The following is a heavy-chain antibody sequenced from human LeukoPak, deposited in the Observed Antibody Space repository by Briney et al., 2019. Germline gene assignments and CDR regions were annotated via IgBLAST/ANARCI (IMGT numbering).Heavy chain of an antibody. J-gene: IGHJ4*02. CDR3: ARTFLGRYFDY. D-gene: IGHD2/OR15-2a*01. CDR2: MYYRGST. CDR1: GGSISSYY. Sequence: SETLSLTCSVSGGSISSYYWSWIRQPPGKGLECIGYMYYRGSTNYNPSLKSRVTISVDTSKNQFSLKLSSVTAADTAVYYCARTFLGRYFDYWGQGTLVTVSS. V-gene: IGHV4-59*08.